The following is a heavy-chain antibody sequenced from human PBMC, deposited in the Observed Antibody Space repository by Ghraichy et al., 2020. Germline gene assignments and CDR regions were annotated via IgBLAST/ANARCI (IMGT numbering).Heavy chain of an antibody. CDR1: GFTFSSYG. V-gene: IGHV3-23*01. J-gene: IGHJ4*02. CDR2: ISSSGGST. CDR3: AKVSYDSSGYYSTFDY. D-gene: IGHD3-22*01. Sequence: GGSLRLSCAASGFTFSSYGMSWVRQAPGQGLQWVSSISSSGGSTYYADSVKGRFTISRDKSKNTLYLQMNSLRAEDTAVYFCAKVSYDSSGYYSTFDYWGQGTLVTVSS.